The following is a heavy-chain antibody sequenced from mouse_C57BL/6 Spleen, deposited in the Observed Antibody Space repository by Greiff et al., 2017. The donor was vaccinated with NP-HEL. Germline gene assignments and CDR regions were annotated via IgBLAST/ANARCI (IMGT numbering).Heavy chain of an antibody. D-gene: IGHD2-4*01. CDR1: GYTFTSYW. V-gene: IGHV1-55*01. J-gene: IGHJ3*01. CDR3: ARSVDYDEAWFAY. CDR2: IYPGSGST. Sequence: QVQLQQSGAELVKPGASVKMSCKASGYTFTSYWITWVKQRPGQGLEWIGDIYPGSGSTNYHEKFKGKATLTVDTSSSTAYMQLSSLTSEDSAVYYCARSVDYDEAWFAYWGQGTLVTVSA.